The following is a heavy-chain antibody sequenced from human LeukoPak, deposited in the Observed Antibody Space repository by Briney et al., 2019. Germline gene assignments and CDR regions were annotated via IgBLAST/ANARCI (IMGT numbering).Heavy chain of an antibody. CDR1: GFTFSSYG. Sequence: GGSLRLSCAASGFTFSSYGMHWVRQAPGKGLEWVAVISYDGSNKYYADSVKGRSTISRDNSKNTLYLQMNSLRAEDTAVYYCAKGAEPSIYSSSWYVLSYYYYGMDVWGQGTTVTVSS. J-gene: IGHJ6*02. CDR3: AKGAEPSIYSSSWYVLSYYYYGMDV. V-gene: IGHV3-30*18. D-gene: IGHD6-13*01. CDR2: ISYDGSNK.